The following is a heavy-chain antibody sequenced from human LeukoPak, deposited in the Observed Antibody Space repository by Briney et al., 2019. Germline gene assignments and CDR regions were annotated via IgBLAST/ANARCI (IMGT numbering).Heavy chain of an antibody. D-gene: IGHD3-3*01. Sequence: SETLSLTCTVSGVSISGSSYYWGWIHQPPGKGLEWIGNVYYSGTTYYSPSLKSRVTISVDTSKNQFSLKLSSVTAADTAVYYCARQDTITTPGVDYWGQGTPVTVSS. CDR3: ARQDTITTPGVDY. CDR1: GVSISGSSYY. CDR2: VYYSGTT. J-gene: IGHJ4*02. V-gene: IGHV4-39*01.